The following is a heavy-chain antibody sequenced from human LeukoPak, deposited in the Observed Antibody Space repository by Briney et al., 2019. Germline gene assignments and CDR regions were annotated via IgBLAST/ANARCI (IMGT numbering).Heavy chain of an antibody. CDR1: GYSLTSYW. CDR3: ARPSSDWYDYFDY. V-gene: IGHV5-51*01. CDR2: IYPGDSDT. Sequence: GESLKISCKGSGYSLTSYWIAWVRQMPGKGLEWMGIIYPGDSDTRYSPSFQGQVTISADKSISTAYLQWSSLKASDTAMYYCARPSSDWYDYFDYWGQGTLVTVSS. D-gene: IGHD6-19*01. J-gene: IGHJ4*02.